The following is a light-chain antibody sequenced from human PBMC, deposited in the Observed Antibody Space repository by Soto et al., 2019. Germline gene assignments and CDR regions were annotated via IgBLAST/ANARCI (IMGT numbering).Light chain of an antibody. CDR1: QTVRSGY. V-gene: IGKV3-20*01. CDR2: GAS. Sequence: EIVLTQSPGTVSLSPGERATLSCRASQTVRSGYLAWYQQKPGQAPRLLIQGASRRATGIPDRFSGSGSRTDFTLTINRLEPEDFAVYYCQQYGDMWTFGQGTKVDIK. CDR3: QQYGDMWT. J-gene: IGKJ1*01.